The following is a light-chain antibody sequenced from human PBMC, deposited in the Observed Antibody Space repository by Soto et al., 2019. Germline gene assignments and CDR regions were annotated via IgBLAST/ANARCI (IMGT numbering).Light chain of an antibody. V-gene: IGKV4-1*01. Sequence: DIVMTQSPDSLTVSLGERATINCKSSQSVLYSSNNKNYLAWFQQKPGQPPRLLIYWASTRESGVPDPFSGSGSGTDFTLTISSLQAEDVALYNRHQYYSTPLTCGGGTKVEIK. CDR2: WAS. J-gene: IGKJ4*01. CDR1: QSVLYSSNNKNY. CDR3: HQYYSTPLT.